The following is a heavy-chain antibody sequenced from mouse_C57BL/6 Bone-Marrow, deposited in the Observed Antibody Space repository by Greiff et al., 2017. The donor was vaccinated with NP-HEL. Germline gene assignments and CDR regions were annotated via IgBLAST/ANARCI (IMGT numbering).Heavy chain of an antibody. CDR2: IYPANGNT. J-gene: IGHJ4*01. Sequence: VQLQQSVAELVRPGASVKLSCTASGFTITNTYMHWVKQRPEQGLEWIGRIYPANGNTNYAAKFQGKATLTADTSSNTAYLQLSRLTSEDTAIYYCARVAVRFYYAMDYWGQGTSVTVSS. D-gene: IGHD2-14*01. V-gene: IGHV14-3*01. CDR3: ARVAVRFYYAMDY. CDR1: GFTITNTY.